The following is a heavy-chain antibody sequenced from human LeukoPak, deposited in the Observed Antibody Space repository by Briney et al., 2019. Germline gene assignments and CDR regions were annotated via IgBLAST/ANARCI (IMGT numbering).Heavy chain of an antibody. D-gene: IGHD3-22*01. CDR2: INPNSGGT. J-gene: IGHJ1*01. CDR3: ARFKFGGSGYYRYFQH. V-gene: IGHV1-2*02. CDR1: GYTFTGYY. Sequence: AASVKVSCKASGYTFTGYYMRWGRQAPGQGLGWMGWINPNSGGTNYAQKLQGRVTMTRDTSTSTVYMELSRLRSDDTAFYYSARFKFGGSGYYRYFQHWGQGTLVTVSS.